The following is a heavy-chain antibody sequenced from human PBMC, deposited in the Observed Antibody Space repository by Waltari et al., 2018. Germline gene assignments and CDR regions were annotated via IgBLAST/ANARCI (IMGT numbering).Heavy chain of an antibody. Sequence: EVQLVESGGGLVQPGGSLRLSGAASGFTFSSYWRHWVRKAPGKGLGGVSRINSDWSSTSYADSVKGRFTISRDNAKNTLYLQMNSLRAEDTAVYYCARGAGNYVYYYYGMDVWGQGTTVTVSS. CDR1: GFTFSSYW. V-gene: IGHV3-74*01. D-gene: IGHD4-4*01. J-gene: IGHJ6*02. CDR3: ARGAGNYVYYYYGMDV. CDR2: INSDWSST.